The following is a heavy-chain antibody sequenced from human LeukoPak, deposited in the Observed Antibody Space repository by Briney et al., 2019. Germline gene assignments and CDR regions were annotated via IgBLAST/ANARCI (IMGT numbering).Heavy chain of an antibody. CDR2: MRPDSGNR. D-gene: IGHD3-10*01. V-gene: IGHV1-8*01. J-gene: IGHJ4*01. Sequence: ASVKVSCKASGYTFTSYDINWVRQATGQGLEWMGWMRPDSGNRGYAHKFQGRVTMTRNTSMSTAYMELSSLTSDDTAVYYCARYAYGSGSYYQKPFDYWGQGTLVTVSS. CDR3: ARYAYGSGSYYQKPFDY. CDR1: GYTFTSYD.